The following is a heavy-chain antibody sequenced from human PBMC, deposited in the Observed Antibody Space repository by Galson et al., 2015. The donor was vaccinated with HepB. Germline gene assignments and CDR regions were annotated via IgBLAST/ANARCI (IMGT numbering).Heavy chain of an antibody. CDR3: AKGVSTTWAVDY. CDR2: LSFDGSKQ. Sequence: SLRLSCAASGFTLSSCVMHWVRQTPGKGPEWVAVLSFDGSKQYYADSVKGRFTISRGNSKNTLYLEMNSLRAEDSAVYYCAKGVSTTWAVDYWGQGTLVTVSS. D-gene: IGHD1-14*01. V-gene: IGHV3-30*18. CDR1: GFTLSSCV. J-gene: IGHJ4*02.